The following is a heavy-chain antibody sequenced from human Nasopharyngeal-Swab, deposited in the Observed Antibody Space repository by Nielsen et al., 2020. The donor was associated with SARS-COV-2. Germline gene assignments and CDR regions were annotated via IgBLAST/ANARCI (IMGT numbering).Heavy chain of an antibody. CDR3: ATAWAYYYDSSGYDY. D-gene: IGHD3-22*01. CDR1: GDSLAEVELS. V-gene: IGHV1-24*01. CDR2: FDNVDGET. J-gene: IGHJ4*02. Sequence: ASVKVSCKVSGDSLAEVELSMHGVRQAPGKGVEWMGSFDNVDGETIYAQKFQGRVTMTEDTSTDTAYMELSSLRSEDTAVYYCATAWAYYYDSSGYDYWGQGTLVTVSS.